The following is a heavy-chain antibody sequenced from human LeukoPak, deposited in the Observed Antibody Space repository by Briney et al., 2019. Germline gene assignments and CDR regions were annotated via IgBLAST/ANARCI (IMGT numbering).Heavy chain of an antibody. J-gene: IGHJ4*02. CDR2: ISSSGTTI. CDR1: GFTFSDYY. CDR3: ARAAILTGLTDY. V-gene: IGHV3-11*04. D-gene: IGHD3-9*01. Sequence: GGSLRLSCAASGFTFSDYYMSWIRQAPGKGLEWVSYISSSGTTIYYADSVKGRFTISRDNAKNSLYLQMNSLRAEDTAVYCCARAAILTGLTDYWGQGTLVTVSS.